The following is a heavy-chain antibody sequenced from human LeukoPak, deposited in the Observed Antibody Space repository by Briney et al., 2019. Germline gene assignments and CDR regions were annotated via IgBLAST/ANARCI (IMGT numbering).Heavy chain of an antibody. CDR2: ITDSGSTI. V-gene: IGHV3-11*01. D-gene: IGHD3-9*01. Sequence: KPGGSLILSCAASGFTFRDYNMNWVRRAPGKGLEWVSYITDSGSTIHYADSVNGRFTISRDNAKNSLYLQMNSLRAEDSAVYYCARSIGLTGGGVDVWGRGTTVTVSS. J-gene: IGHJ6*02. CDR1: GFTFRDYN. CDR3: ARSIGLTGGGVDV.